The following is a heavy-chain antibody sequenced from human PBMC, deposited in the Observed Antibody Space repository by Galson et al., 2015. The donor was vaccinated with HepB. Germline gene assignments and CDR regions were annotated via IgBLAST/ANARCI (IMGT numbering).Heavy chain of an antibody. CDR2: ISGSGRTT. J-gene: IGHJ1*01. CDR1: GLTFNNFA. D-gene: IGHD3-22*01. V-gene: IGHV3-23*01. Sequence: SLRLSCAVSGLTFNNFAMTWVRQAQGKGLEWVSTISGSGRTTYYATSVKGRFTVSRDDSKNTLYLHMSSLRAEDTAVYYCAKGEPMILVLIVRYLYDWGQGTLVTVSS. CDR3: AKGEPMILVLIVRYLYD.